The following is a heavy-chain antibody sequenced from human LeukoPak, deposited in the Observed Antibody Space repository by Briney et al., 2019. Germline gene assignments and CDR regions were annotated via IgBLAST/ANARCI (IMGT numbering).Heavy chain of an antibody. V-gene: IGHV4-4*07. CDR2: IYSSGST. CDR1: GVSINTYY. Sequence: PSETLSLTCTVSGVSINTYYWSWIRQPAGKGLEWIGRIYSSGSTNYSPSLKSRVTMSVDTSMNLFSLKLSSVTAADTAVYYCARDRSYSSSWYGGLDAFDIWGQGTMVTVSS. J-gene: IGHJ3*02. D-gene: IGHD6-13*01. CDR3: ARDRSYSSSWYGGLDAFDI.